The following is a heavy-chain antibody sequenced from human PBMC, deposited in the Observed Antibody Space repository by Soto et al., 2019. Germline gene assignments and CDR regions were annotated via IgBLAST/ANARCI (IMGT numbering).Heavy chain of an antibody. CDR3: ARLRVGDYYDSSGYFV. D-gene: IGHD3-22*01. CDR1: GGSISSYY. J-gene: IGHJ4*02. V-gene: IGHV4-59*01. Sequence: PSETLSLTCTVSGGSISSYYWSWIRQPPGKGLEWIGYIYYSGSTNYNPSLKSRVTISVDTSKNQFSLKLSSVTAADTAVYYCARLRVGDYYDSSGYFVWGQGTLVTVSS. CDR2: IYYSGST.